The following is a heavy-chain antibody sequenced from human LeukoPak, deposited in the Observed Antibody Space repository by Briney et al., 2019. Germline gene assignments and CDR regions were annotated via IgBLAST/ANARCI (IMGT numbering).Heavy chain of an antibody. Sequence: LTXAVSGGSISSGGYSWSWIRQPXXKXXECIGYIYHSGSTYYNPSLKSRVTISVDRSKNQFSLKLSSVTAADTAVYYCARGVRTTGYPDAFDIWGQGTMVTVSS. CDR1: GGSISSGGYS. V-gene: IGHV4-30-2*01. J-gene: IGHJ3*02. D-gene: IGHD3-9*01. CDR3: ARGVRTTGYPDAFDI. CDR2: IYHSGST.